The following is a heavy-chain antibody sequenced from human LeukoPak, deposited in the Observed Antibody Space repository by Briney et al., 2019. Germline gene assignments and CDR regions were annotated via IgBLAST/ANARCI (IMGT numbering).Heavy chain of an antibody. CDR1: GGSFSGYY. CDR3: ARGRDYYDSSGYYYVDY. D-gene: IGHD3-22*01. CDR2: INHSGRT. J-gene: IGHJ4*02. Sequence: SETLSLTCAVYGGSFSGYYWSWIRQPPGKGLEWIGEINHSGRTNYNPSLKSRVTISVDTSKNQFSLRLSSVTAADTAVYYCARGRDYYDSSGYYYVDYWGQGTLVTVSS. V-gene: IGHV4-34*01.